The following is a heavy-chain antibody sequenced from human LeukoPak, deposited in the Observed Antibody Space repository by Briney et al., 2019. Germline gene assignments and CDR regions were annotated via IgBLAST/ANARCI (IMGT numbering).Heavy chain of an antibody. J-gene: IGHJ4*02. Sequence: GGSLRLSCAASGFTFSSYAMHWVRQAPGKGLEWVAVISYDGSNQYYGDSVKGRFTISRDNSRNTLYLQMNSLRVEDTAVYYCAKGGDNRDGYNSMAYWGQGTLVTVSS. CDR2: ISYDGSNQ. D-gene: IGHD5-24*01. CDR3: AKGGDNRDGYNSMAY. CDR1: GFTFSSYA. V-gene: IGHV3-30*18.